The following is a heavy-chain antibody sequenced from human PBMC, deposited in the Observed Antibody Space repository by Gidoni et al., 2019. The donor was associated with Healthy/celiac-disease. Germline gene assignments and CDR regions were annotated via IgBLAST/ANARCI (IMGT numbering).Heavy chain of an antibody. J-gene: IGHJ4*02. CDR3: ARGPPVLRYFDWLPPFDY. CDR2: INHSGST. Sequence: QVQLQQWGAGLLKPSETLSLTCAVYGGSFSGYYWSWIRQPPGKGLEWIGEINHSGSTNYNPSLKSRVTISVDTSKNQFSLKLSSVTAADTAVYYCARGPPVLRYFDWLPPFDYWGQGTLVTVSS. V-gene: IGHV4-34*01. D-gene: IGHD3-9*01. CDR1: GGSFSGYY.